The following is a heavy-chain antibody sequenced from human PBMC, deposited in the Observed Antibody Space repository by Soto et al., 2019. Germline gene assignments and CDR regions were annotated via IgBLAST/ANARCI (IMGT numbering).Heavy chain of an antibody. J-gene: IGHJ6*02. CDR3: ARRGYGLDV. CDR1: GFPISSTSYF. CDR2: TYLDGRI. Sequence: QLQESGQRLVQPSETVSLTRSVSGFPISSTSYFWAWIRQPPGKGLEWIGSTYLDGRISYNPSLESSLTISVGTYKNHLSMTINSMTCSDTALYYCARRGYGLDVWRQGTTVKVSS. V-gene: IGHV4-39*01. D-gene: IGHD6-13*01.